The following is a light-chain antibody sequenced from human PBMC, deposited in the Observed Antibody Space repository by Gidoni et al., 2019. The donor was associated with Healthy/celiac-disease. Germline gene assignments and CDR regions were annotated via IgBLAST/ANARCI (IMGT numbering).Light chain of an antibody. CDR3: QQRRNWPRFT. CDR2: DAS. V-gene: IGKV3-11*01. Sequence: EIVLTHSPATLSLSPGDRATLSCRASQSVSSYLAWYQQKTGQAPRLLIYDASNRDTGIPARLSGSGSGTDFTLTISSLEPEEFAVYCCQQRRNWPRFTFGPGTKVDIK. J-gene: IGKJ3*01. CDR1: QSVSSY.